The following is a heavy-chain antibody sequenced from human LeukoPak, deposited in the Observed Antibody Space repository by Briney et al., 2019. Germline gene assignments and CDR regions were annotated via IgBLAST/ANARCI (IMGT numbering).Heavy chain of an antibody. CDR1: GGSISSGDYC. CDR3: ARGYCSSTSCYTSHAFVI. D-gene: IGHD2-2*02. Sequence: SQTLSLTCTVSGGSISSGDYCWSWIRQPPGMGREGIGYIIYGGTTYYNKSLGRRVTISVDTSKNQFSLKLSSVTAADTAVYYCARGYCSSTSCYTSHAFVIWGQGTMVTVSS. CDR2: IIYGGTT. V-gene: IGHV4-30-4*08. J-gene: IGHJ3*02.